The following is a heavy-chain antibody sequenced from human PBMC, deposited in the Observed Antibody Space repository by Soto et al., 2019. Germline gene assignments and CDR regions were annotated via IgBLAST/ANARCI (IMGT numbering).Heavy chain of an antibody. CDR2: TYYRSKWYN. D-gene: IGHD2-2*01. J-gene: IGHJ6*02. CDR1: GDSVSSNSAA. Sequence: SQTLSLTCAISGDSVSSNSAAWNWIRQSPSRGPEWLGRTYYRSKWYNDYAVSVKSRITINPDTSKNQFSLQLNSVTPEDTAVYYCARGHCSSTSCGMDVWGQGTTVTVSS. CDR3: ARGHCSSTSCGMDV. V-gene: IGHV6-1*01.